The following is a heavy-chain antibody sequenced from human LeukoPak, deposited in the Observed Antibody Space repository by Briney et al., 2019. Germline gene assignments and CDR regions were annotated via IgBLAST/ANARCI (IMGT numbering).Heavy chain of an antibody. CDR2: IYTSGST. D-gene: IGHD6-6*01. V-gene: IGHV4-61*02. CDR1: GGSISSGSYY. J-gene: IGHJ5*02. CDR3: ARAGMAARRFWFDP. Sequence: SETLSLTCTVSGGSISSGSYYWSWIRQPAGKGLEWIGRIYTSGSTNYNPSLKSRVTISVDTSKNQFSLKLSPVTAADTAVYYCARAGMAARRFWFDPWGQGTLVTVSS.